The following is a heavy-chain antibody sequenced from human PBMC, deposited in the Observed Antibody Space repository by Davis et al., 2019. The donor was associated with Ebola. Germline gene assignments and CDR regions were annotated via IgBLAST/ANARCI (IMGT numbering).Heavy chain of an antibody. CDR3: ARDRGYYDILTGYSKNDY. CDR2: INPSGGST. J-gene: IGHJ4*02. D-gene: IGHD3-9*01. CDR1: GYTFTSYY. Sequence: ASVKVSCKASGYTFTSYYMHWVRQAPGQGLEWMGIINPSGGSTSYAQKFQGRVTMTTDTSTSTAYMELRSLRSDDTAVYYCARDRGYYDILTGYSKNDYWGQGTLVTVSS. V-gene: IGHV1-46*01.